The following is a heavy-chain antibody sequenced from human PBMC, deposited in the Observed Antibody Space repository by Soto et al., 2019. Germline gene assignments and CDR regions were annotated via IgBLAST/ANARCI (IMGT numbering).Heavy chain of an antibody. Sequence: ASVKVSCKASGYTFTSYDINWVRQATGQGLEWMGWMNPNSGNTGYAQKFQGRVTMTRNTSISTAYMELSSLRSEDTAVYYCASHRSDNDYYYYMDVWGKGTTVTVSS. CDR2: MNPNSGNT. CDR1: GYTFTSYD. CDR3: ASHRSDNDYYYYMDV. J-gene: IGHJ6*03. V-gene: IGHV1-8*01. D-gene: IGHD1-1*01.